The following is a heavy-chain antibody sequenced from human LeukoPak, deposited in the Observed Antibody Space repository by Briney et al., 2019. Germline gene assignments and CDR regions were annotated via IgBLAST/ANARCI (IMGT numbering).Heavy chain of an antibody. CDR3: AKGRSDFFAYYYYLDV. D-gene: IGHD2-21*02. J-gene: IGHJ6*03. CDR1: GGTFSSYD. V-gene: IGHV1-46*03. CDR2: INPSGGRT. Sequence: ASVKVSCKASGGTFSSYDISWVRQAPGQGLEWMGIINPSGGRTTYAQKFQGRVTMTRDTSTSTAYMELTSLRSEDTAVYYCAKGRSDFFAYYYYLDVWGKGTTVTVSS.